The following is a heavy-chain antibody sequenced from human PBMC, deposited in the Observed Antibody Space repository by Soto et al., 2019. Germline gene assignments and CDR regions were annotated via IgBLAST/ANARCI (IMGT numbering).Heavy chain of an antibody. CDR3: ASGTVSPIYRDGMDV. Sequence: QVQLVESGGGVVQPGRSLRLSCAASGFTFSSYAMHWVRQAPGKGLEWVAVISYGGSNKYYADSVKGRFTISRDNSKNTLYLQMNSLRAEDTAVYYWASGTVSPIYRDGMDVWGQGTTVTVSS. CDR1: GFTFSSYA. V-gene: IGHV3-30-3*01. J-gene: IGHJ6*02. CDR2: ISYGGSNK. D-gene: IGHD4-4*01.